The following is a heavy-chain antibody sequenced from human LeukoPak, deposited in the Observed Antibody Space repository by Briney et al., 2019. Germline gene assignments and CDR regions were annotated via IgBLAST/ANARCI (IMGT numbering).Heavy chain of an antibody. Sequence: GGSLRLSCAASGFTFSSYWMSWVRQAPGKGLEWVANINQDGSEKYYVDSVKGRFTISRDNAKNSLYLQMNSLRAEDTALYYCARATLAWYSYDSSGCPFFDYWRRGTLVRVSS. CDR2: INQDGSEK. CDR1: GFTFSSYW. V-gene: IGHV3-7*01. CDR3: ARATLAWYSYDSSGCPFFDY. D-gene: IGHD3-22*01. J-gene: IGHJ4*02.